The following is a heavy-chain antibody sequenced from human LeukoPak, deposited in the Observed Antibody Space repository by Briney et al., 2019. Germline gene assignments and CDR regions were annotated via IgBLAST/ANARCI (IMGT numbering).Heavy chain of an antibody. CDR3: AKGGASVTRYVDY. D-gene: IGHD4-17*01. V-gene: IGHV3-30*18. CDR1: GFTFSSYW. Sequence: GALRLSCAASGFTFSSYWMSWVRQAPGKGLEWVGIMSNSGENTFYGEAVKGRFTISRDNSQNTLYLQMNSLRPEDTAVYYCAKGGASVTRYVDYWGQGTLVTVSS. CDR2: MSNSGENT. J-gene: IGHJ4*02.